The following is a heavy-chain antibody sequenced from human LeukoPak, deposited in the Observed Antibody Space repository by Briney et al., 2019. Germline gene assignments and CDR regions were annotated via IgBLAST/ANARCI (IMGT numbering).Heavy chain of an antibody. CDR3: ARDLYSVTTAVWDY. J-gene: IGHJ4*02. V-gene: IGHV3-23*01. CDR1: GFTFSTFA. D-gene: IGHD4-17*01. Sequence: GGSLRLSCAASGFTFSTFAMVWVRQPPGKGLEWVSSIFPSGGEIHYADSVRGRFTISRDNSKSTLSLQMNSLRAEDTAVYYCARDLYSVTTAVWDYWGQGTLVTVSS. CDR2: IFPSGGEI.